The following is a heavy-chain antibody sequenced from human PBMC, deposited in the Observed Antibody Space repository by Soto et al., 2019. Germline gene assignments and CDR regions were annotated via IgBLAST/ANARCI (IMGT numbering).Heavy chain of an antibody. J-gene: IGHJ4*02. Sequence: SETLSLTCTVSGGSISSGDYYWSWIRQPPGKGLEWIGYIYYSGSTYYNPSLKSRVTISVDTSKNHYSLKLNSVTTAVTAVYYCARDSSYYYDDSWGQGTLVTVSS. CDR2: IYYSGST. CDR3: ARDSSYYYDDS. V-gene: IGHV4-30-4*01. CDR1: GGSISSGDYY. D-gene: IGHD3-22*01.